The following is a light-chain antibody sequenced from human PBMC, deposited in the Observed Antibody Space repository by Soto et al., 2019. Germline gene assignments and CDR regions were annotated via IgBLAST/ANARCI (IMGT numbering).Light chain of an antibody. J-gene: IGKJ5*01. V-gene: IGKV1-9*01. CDR3: QQLNSYPIT. Sequence: IHLTRSPSSLSSSVGDRVTITFRASQGINTLLAWYQQKAGKAPKLLIYAASTLQSGVPSRFSGSGSGTDFTLTISSLQSEDFATYYCQQLNSYPITFGQGTRLEIK. CDR1: QGINTL. CDR2: AAS.